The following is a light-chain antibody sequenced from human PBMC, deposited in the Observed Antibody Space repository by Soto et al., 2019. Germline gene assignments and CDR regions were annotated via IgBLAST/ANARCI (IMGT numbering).Light chain of an antibody. CDR1: QTISNY. CDR3: QQSYNTPIT. Sequence: IQMTQSPSSLSASLGDRVTITCRASQTISNYLNWYQQKSGRAPELLVYAASNLQSGVPSRFTGSGSGTHFTLTISGLEPADFATYFCQQSYNTPITFGQGRRLEI. CDR2: AAS. J-gene: IGKJ5*01. V-gene: IGKV1-39*01.